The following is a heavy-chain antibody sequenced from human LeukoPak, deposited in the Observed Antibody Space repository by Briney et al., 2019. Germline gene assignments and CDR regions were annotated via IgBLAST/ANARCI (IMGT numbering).Heavy chain of an antibody. CDR3: TRDYGARDD. Sequence: KPGGSLRLSCAASGFTFKSTFMNWVRQAPGKGLEWVSSISSSGSYIHYADSVKGRFTVSRDNGNNTLYLDMSGLSAEDSAIYYCTRDYGARDDWGQGTLVTVSS. CDR2: ISSSGSYI. D-gene: IGHD4-17*01. J-gene: IGHJ4*02. CDR1: GFTFKSTF. V-gene: IGHV3-21*01.